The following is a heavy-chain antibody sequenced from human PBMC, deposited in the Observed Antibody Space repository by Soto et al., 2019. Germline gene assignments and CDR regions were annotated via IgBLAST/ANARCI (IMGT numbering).Heavy chain of an antibody. CDR3: AKEYDSSGYYHDY. J-gene: IGHJ4*02. D-gene: IGHD3-22*01. CDR2: ISGSGGST. Sequence: PGGSLRLSCAASGFTFISYAMTWVLQAPWKGLEWVSVISGSGGSTYFADSVKGRFTISRDNSKNTLYLQMSSLRAEDTALYYCAKEYDSSGYYHDYWGQGTLVTVSS. V-gene: IGHV3-23*01. CDR1: GFTFISYA.